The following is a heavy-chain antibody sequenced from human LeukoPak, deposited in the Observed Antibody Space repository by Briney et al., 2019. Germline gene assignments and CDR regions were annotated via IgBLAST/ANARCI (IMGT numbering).Heavy chain of an antibody. J-gene: IGHJ1*01. V-gene: IGHV4-4*08. CDR3: AGRGKRSFRD. Sequence: SETLSLTCSVSGDSINSDYWSWIGQPPGKGMEWIGYIYRIGNTDYNPSLKSRVTISRDMSKNQFSLNLTSVTAADTAVYYYAGRGKRSFRDWGQRTLVTVSS. CDR1: GDSINSDY. CDR2: IYRIGNT.